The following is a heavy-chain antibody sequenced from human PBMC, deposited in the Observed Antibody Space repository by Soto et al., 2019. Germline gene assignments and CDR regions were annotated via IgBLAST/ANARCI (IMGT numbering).Heavy chain of an antibody. V-gene: IGHV3-23*01. CDR2: ISGSGGST. Sequence: EVQLLESGGGLVQPGGSLRLSCAASGFTFSSYAMSWVRQAPGKGLEWVSAISGSGGSTYYADSVKGRFTISRDNSKNTLYLQMNSLRAEDTAVYYCAKDPEQLAQTRNYFDYWGQGTLVTVSS. CDR1: GFTFSSYA. D-gene: IGHD6-13*01. CDR3: AKDPEQLAQTRNYFDY. J-gene: IGHJ4*02.